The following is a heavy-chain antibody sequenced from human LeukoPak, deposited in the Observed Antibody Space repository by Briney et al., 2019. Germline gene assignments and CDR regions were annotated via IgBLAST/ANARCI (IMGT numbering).Heavy chain of an antibody. CDR3: ARDEEDGYNSGIDY. V-gene: IGHV4-61*02. CDR2: TYTSGST. J-gene: IGHJ4*02. CDR1: GGSISSGSYY. D-gene: IGHD5-24*01. Sequence: SETLSLTCTVSGGSISSGSYYWSWIRQPAGKGLEWIGRTYTSGSTNYNPSLKTRVTISVDTSNNQLSLKLSSVTAADTAVYYCARDEEDGYNSGIDYWGQGTLVTVSS.